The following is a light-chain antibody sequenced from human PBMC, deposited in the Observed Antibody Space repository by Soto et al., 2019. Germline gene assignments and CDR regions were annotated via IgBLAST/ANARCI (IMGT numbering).Light chain of an antibody. CDR1: QGIGAY. CDR3: QKYNSAPLT. J-gene: IGKJ4*01. CDR2: AAS. Sequence: DIQMTQSPSSLSASLGDRVTITCRASQGIGAYLAWFQQKPGKVPKLLIYAASTLQSGVPSRFSGSGSGRDFSLTISSIQAEDFATYYCQKYNSAPLTFGGGTKVEIK. V-gene: IGKV1-27*01.